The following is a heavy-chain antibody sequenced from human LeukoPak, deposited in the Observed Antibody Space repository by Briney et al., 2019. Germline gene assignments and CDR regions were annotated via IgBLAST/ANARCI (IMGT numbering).Heavy chain of an antibody. D-gene: IGHD3-10*01. CDR3: AFGESFLDF. J-gene: IGHJ4*02. V-gene: IGHV3-7*01. CDR2: IKKDGSEK. CDR1: GFTFSGYW. Sequence: PGGSLRLSCAASGFTFSGYWMTWVRQAPGKGLEWVANIKKDGSEKNYVDSVKGRFTISRDNAKNALYLQMNSLRAEDTAVYYCAFGESFLDFWGQGTLVTVSS.